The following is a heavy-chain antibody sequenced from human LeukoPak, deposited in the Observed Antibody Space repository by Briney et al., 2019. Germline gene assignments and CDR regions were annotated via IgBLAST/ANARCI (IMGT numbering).Heavy chain of an antibody. Sequence: PGGSLRLSCAASGFTFSSYEMNWVRQAPGKGLEWVSYISSSGSTIYYADSVKGRFTISRDNAKNSLYLQMNSLRAEDTAVYYCARALNYYDSSGYLQDAFDIWGQGTMVTVSS. V-gene: IGHV3-48*03. J-gene: IGHJ3*02. CDR1: GFTFSSYE. CDR2: ISSSGSTI. D-gene: IGHD3-22*01. CDR3: ARALNYYDSSGYLQDAFDI.